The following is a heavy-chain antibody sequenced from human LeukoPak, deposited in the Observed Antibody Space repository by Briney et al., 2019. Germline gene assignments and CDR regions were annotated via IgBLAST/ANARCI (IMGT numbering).Heavy chain of an antibody. CDR3: HAYYYGSGSYLTVDY. CDR2: ISYDGSNK. Sequence: GGSLRLSCAASGFTFSSYAMRWVRQAPGKGLEWVAVISYDGSNKYYADSVKGRFTISRDNSKNTLYLQMNSLRAEDTAVYYSHAYYYGSGSYLTVDYWGQGTLVTVSS. J-gene: IGHJ4*02. CDR1: GFTFSSYA. D-gene: IGHD3-10*01. V-gene: IGHV3-30-3*01.